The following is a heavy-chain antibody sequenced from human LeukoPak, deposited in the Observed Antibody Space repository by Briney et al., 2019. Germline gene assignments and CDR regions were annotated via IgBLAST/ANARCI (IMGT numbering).Heavy chain of an antibody. CDR3: ARHINGLYVGS. Sequence: PSETLSLTCSVSGGSITSYYRSWIRQPPGKRLEWIGFVYNSGSTSYNPSFKSRVTISLDTSKNQFSLKVNSVTAADTAVYYCARHINGLYVGSWGQGTLVTVSS. V-gene: IGHV4-59*08. CDR2: VYNSGST. J-gene: IGHJ4*02. CDR1: GGSITSYY. D-gene: IGHD6-25*01.